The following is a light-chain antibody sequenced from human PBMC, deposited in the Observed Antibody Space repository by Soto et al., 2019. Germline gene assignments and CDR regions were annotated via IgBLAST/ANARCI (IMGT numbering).Light chain of an antibody. Sequence: DIVMTQSPDSLAVSLGERATINCESSQSVLFTSNNKNYLGWYQQKPGQPPKLLLSWASARESGVPERFTGSGSGAFFTLSINSLQAEDVAVYYCQQYYTLPLTFGGGTKVEIK. V-gene: IGKV4-1*01. CDR1: QSVLFTSNNKNY. CDR3: QQYYTLPLT. CDR2: WAS. J-gene: IGKJ4*01.